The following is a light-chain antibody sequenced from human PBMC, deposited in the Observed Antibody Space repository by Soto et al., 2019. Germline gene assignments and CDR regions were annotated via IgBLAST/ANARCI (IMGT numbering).Light chain of an antibody. Sequence: DIVMTQSPLSLPVTPGEPASISCRSSQSLLHSNGYNYLVWYLQKPGQSPQLLIYSGSNRASGVTDRLSGSGSGTDFTLKISRVEAEDVGVYYCMQALQTPLTFGGGTKVEIK. CDR3: MQALQTPLT. CDR1: QSLLHSNGYNY. J-gene: IGKJ4*01. V-gene: IGKV2-28*01. CDR2: SGS.